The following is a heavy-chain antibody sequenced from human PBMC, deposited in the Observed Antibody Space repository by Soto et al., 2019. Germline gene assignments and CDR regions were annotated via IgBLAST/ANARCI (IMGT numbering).Heavy chain of an antibody. CDR1: GGSINNYY. J-gene: IGHJ5*02. Sequence: QVLLQESGPGLVKPSETLSLTCTVSGGSINNYYWNWIRQPPGKGLEWIGSIHYSGSTNYQPSLKSLVTISVDTCKHQSSLTLHSVTAADTAVYYCATGRFSALVRGVLIFDPWGQGTLVTVSS. V-gene: IGHV4-59*01. D-gene: IGHD3-10*01. CDR3: ATGRFSALVRGVLIFDP. CDR2: IHYSGST.